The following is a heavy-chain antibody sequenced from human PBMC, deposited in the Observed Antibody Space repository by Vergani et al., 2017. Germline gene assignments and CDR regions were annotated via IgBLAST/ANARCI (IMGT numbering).Heavy chain of an antibody. Sequence: EVQLLESGGGLVQPGGSLRLSCAASGFTFSSYAMSWVRQAPGKGLEWVSAISGSGGSTYYADSVKGRLTISRDISKNTLYLQMNSLRAEDTAVYYCAKDNYRDYGDYYYDYYGMDVWGQGTTVTVSS. CDR2: ISGSGGST. J-gene: IGHJ6*02. D-gene: IGHD4-17*01. V-gene: IGHV3-23*01. CDR3: AKDNYRDYGDYYYDYYGMDV. CDR1: GFTFSSYA.